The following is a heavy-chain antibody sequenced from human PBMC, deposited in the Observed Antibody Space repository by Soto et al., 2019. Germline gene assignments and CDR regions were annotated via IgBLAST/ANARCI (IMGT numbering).Heavy chain of an antibody. CDR3: ARVFMRRSDRVLSYCDMHX. D-gene: IGHD1-26*01. J-gene: IGHJ6*02. Sequence: SETLSLTSAVYGESFSGYCWCWIRQPPGNGLEVILEINNSGSTNYNPSLKSRVTISVDTSKKQFSLKLSYVTDADTAVYYCARVFMRRSDRVLSYCDMHXWGQATSVAVT. CDR2: INNSGST. CDR1: GESFSGYC. V-gene: IGHV4-34*01.